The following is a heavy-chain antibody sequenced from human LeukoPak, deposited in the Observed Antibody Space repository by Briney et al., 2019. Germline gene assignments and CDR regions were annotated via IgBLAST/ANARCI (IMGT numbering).Heavy chain of an antibody. V-gene: IGHV1-2*02. CDR2: IIPHSGGT. D-gene: IGHD4-17*01. CDR3: ASGAYGDYEYSPFLTN. Sequence: GASVKVSCKTSGYTFIRYGITWVRQAPGQGLERMGGIIPHSGGTKYAQKFQDRVTMTRDTSISTAYMELSRLRSDDTAVYYCASGAYGDYEYSPFLTNWGQGTLVIVSS. CDR1: GYTFIRYG. J-gene: IGHJ4*02.